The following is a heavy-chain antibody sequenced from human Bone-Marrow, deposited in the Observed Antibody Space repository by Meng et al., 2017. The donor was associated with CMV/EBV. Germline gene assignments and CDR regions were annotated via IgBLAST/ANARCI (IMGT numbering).Heavy chain of an antibody. J-gene: IGHJ4*02. CDR2: IYYSGSA. CDR3: ARDVGKYCSSTSCFEFDY. D-gene: IGHD2-2*01. CDR1: GGSASSGSHY. Sequence: SETLSLTCTVSGGSASSGSHYWSWIRQPPGKELEWIGYIYYSGSAKYNPSLKSRVTISVDTSKNQFSLKVTSVTAADTAVYYCARDVGKYCSSTSCFEFDYWVQGTLVTVSS. V-gene: IGHV4-61*01.